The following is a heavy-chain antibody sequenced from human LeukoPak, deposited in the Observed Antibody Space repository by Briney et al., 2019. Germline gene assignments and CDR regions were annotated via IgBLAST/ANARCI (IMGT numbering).Heavy chain of an antibody. D-gene: IGHD4-23*01. J-gene: IGHJ4*02. Sequence: GGSLRLSCTASGFTFSSYSMNWVRQTPGKGLEWVSYISSSSDTVYYADSVKGRFTISRDNAKNTVYLQMNSMRDEDTAVYYCARDAYSPRWFFDYWGPGTLVTVSS. CDR3: ARDAYSPRWFFDY. CDR2: ISSSSDTV. CDR1: GFTFSSYS. V-gene: IGHV3-48*02.